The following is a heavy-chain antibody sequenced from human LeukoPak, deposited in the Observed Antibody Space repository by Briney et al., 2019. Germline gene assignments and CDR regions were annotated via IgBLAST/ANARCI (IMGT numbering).Heavy chain of an antibody. CDR1: AGSISGYY. D-gene: IGHD2-15*01. J-gene: IGHJ4*02. Sequence: SETLSLTCTVSAGSISGYYWTWIRQPPGKGLEWIGYIYYTGRTNYNPSLKSRVGISLDTSKNQFSLQLNSVTAADTAVYYCARWFCSGGSCRGAVDYWGQGTLVTVSS. CDR3: ARWFCSGGSCRGAVDY. V-gene: IGHV4-59*01. CDR2: IYYTGRT.